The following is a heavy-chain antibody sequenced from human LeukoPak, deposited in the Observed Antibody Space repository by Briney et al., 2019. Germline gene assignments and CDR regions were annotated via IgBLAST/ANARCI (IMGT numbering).Heavy chain of an antibody. J-gene: IGHJ4*02. CDR3: ARGSRGFDY. D-gene: IGHD2-2*01. V-gene: IGHV4-59*08. Sequence: SETLSLTCTVSGGSITNYYWSWIRQPPGKGLEWIGYIYYSGTTNYNPSLKSRVTISVDTSKNQFSLKLSSVTAADTAVYYCARGSRGFDYWGQGTLVTVSS. CDR1: GGSITNYY. CDR2: IYYSGTT.